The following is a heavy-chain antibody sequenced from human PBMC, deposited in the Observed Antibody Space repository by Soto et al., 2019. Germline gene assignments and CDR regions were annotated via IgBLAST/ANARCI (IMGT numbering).Heavy chain of an antibody. V-gene: IGHV1-18*04. CDR2: ISAYNGNT. CDR1: GYTFTSYG. J-gene: IGHJ5*02. D-gene: IGHD3-22*01. Sequence: AASVKVSCKASGYTFTSYGISWVRQAPGQGLEWMGWISAYNGNTNYAQKLQGRVTMTTDTSTSTAYMELRSLRSDDTAVYYCASLTYYYDSSGYYWFDPWGQGNLVTVS. CDR3: ASLTYYYDSSGYYWFDP.